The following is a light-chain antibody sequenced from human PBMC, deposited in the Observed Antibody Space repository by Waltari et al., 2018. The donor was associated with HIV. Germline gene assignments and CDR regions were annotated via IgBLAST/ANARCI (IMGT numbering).Light chain of an antibody. CDR2: VNS. CDR1: SSNIGAGYA. CDR3: QSYDSSLSGYV. J-gene: IGLJ1*01. V-gene: IGLV1-40*01. Sequence: QSVLTQPPSVSGAPGQRVTISCTGSSSNIGAGYAVHWYQQLPGTPPKLLIYVNSNRPSGVPDRFSGSKSGTSASLAITGLQAEDEADYYCQSYDSSLSGYVFGTGTKVTVL.